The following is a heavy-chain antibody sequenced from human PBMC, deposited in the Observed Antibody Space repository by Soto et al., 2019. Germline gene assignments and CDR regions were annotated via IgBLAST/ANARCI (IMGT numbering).Heavy chain of an antibody. D-gene: IGHD6-19*01. Sequence: SGTTLVNPTQTLTLTCIFSGFSLRTSGVGVGWIRQPPGKALEWLGFIYWNDDKRYSPSLKSRLTITKDTSKNQVVLTMTHMDPADTGTSYSAKSGSSGWYGWFDPWGQGTLVTVSS. CDR2: IYWNDDK. CDR1: GFSLRTSGVG. J-gene: IGHJ5*02. V-gene: IGHV2-5*01. CDR3: AKSGSSGWYGWFDP.